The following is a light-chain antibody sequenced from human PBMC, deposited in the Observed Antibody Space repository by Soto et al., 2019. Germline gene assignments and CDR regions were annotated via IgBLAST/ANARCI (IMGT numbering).Light chain of an antibody. V-gene: IGKV3D-20*02. Sequence: EIVLTQSPGTLSLSPGDRATLSCRTSQSVSSSYLAWYQQKPGQAPRLLIYGASRRATGIPDRFSGSGSGTDFTLTISRLEPEDFAVYYCQQRTNSPLTFGGGTKVEIK. CDR2: GAS. J-gene: IGKJ4*01. CDR1: QSVSSSY. CDR3: QQRTNSPLT.